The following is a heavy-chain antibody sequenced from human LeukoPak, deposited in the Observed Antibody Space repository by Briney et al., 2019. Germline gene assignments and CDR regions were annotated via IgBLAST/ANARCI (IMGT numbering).Heavy chain of an antibody. CDR2: ISGSGGRT. CDR1: GFTFSSYA. D-gene: IGHD1-26*01. V-gene: IGHV3-23*01. Sequence: GGALRLSCAASGFTFSSYAMSWVRQAPGKGVEGVSAISGSGGRTYYADSVKGRFTISRDNSKNTLYLQMNSLRAEDTAVYYCAKDGTVTFDYWGQGTLVTVSS. J-gene: IGHJ4*02. CDR3: AKDGTVTFDY.